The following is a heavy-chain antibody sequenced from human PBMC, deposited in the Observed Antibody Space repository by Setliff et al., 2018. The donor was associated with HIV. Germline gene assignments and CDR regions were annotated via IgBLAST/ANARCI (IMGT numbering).Heavy chain of an antibody. CDR3: ARGVRNFWSGDDVEYYFDY. CDR2: ISYSGSAI. Sequence: PGGSLRLSCTASGFTFINYEMNWVRQAPGKGLEWVAYISYSGSAIHYADSVKGRFTISRDNAKNSLYLQMNSLRAEDTAVYYCARGVRNFWSGDDVEYYFDYWGQGTLVTVSS. D-gene: IGHD3-3*01. V-gene: IGHV3-48*03. J-gene: IGHJ4*02. CDR1: GFTFINYE.